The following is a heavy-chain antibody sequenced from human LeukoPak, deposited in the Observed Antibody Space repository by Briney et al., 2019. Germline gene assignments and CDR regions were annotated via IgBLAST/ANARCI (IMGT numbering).Heavy chain of an antibody. Sequence: SVKVSCKASGGTFSSYTISWVRQAPGQGLEWMGRIIPILGIANYAQKFQGRVTITADKSTSTAYMELSSLRSEDTAVYYCARDPAAISSLNWFDPWGQGTLVTVSS. D-gene: IGHD2-2*02. V-gene: IGHV1-69*04. CDR2: IIPILGIA. CDR3: ARDPAAISSLNWFDP. J-gene: IGHJ5*02. CDR1: GGTFSSYT.